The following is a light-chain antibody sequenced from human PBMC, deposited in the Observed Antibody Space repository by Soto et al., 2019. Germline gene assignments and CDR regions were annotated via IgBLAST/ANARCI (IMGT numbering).Light chain of an antibody. CDR1: SSDVGGYNY. V-gene: IGLV2-14*01. CDR2: EVS. CDR3: CSYAGSYV. Sequence: QSVLTQPASVSGSPGQSITISCTGTSSDVGGYNYVSWYQQHPGKAPKLMIYEVSDRPSGVSNRFSGSKSANTASLTISGLQVEDEADYYCCSYAGSYVFGTGTKLTVL. J-gene: IGLJ1*01.